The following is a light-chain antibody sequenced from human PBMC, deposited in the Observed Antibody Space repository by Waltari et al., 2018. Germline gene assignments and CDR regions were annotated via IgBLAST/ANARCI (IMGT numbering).Light chain of an antibody. J-gene: IGKJ1*01. Sequence: DIQMTQSPSTLSASVGDRVTITCRASQSIVGWLAWYQQKPGKAPNLLIYKASNLESVVPSRFSGSGSGTEFTLTISSLQPDDFATYYCQQYKSYSRTFGQGTKVEIK. CDR1: QSIVGW. V-gene: IGKV1-5*03. CDR3: QQYKSYSRT. CDR2: KAS.